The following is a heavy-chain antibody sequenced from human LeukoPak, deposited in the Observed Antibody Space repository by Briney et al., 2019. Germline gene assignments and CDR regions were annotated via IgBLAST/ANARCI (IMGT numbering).Heavy chain of an antibody. J-gene: IGHJ6*04. CDR1: GGSISSSNW. CDR3: AGGPNILTGYSWQYGMDV. CDR2: IYHSGST. D-gene: IGHD3-9*01. Sequence: SETLSLTCAVSGGSISSSNWWSWVRQPPGKGLEWIGEIYHSGSTNYNPSLKSRVTISVDKSKNQFSLKLSSVIAADTAVYYCAGGPNILTGYSWQYGMDVWGKGTTVTVSS. V-gene: IGHV4-4*02.